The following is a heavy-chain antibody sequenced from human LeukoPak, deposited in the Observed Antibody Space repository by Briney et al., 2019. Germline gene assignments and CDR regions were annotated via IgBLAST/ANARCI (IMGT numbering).Heavy chain of an antibody. J-gene: IGHJ2*01. D-gene: IGHD3-22*01. CDR2: IYYSGST. CDR3: ATTYYYDSSGYYFSWYFDL. V-gene: IGHV4-61*01. Sequence: SETLSLTCTVSGGSVSSGSYYWSWIRQPPGKGLEWIGYIYYSGSTNYNPSLKSRVTISVDTSKNQFSLKLSSVTAADTAVYYCATTYYYDSSGYYFSWYFDLWGRGTLVTVSS. CDR1: GGSVSSGSYY.